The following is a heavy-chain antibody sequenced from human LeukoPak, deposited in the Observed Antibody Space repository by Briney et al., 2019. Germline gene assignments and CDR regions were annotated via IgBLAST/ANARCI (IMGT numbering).Heavy chain of an antibody. CDR1: GFTFSNAW. V-gene: IGHV3-15*01. J-gene: IGHJ4*02. CDR3: TTIGRVRIAVAGWVDY. Sequence: NSGGSLRLSCAASGFTFSNAWMSWVRQAPGKGLEWGGRIKSKTDGGTTDYAAPVKGRFTISRDDSKNTLYLQMNSLKTEDTAVYYCTTIGRVRIAVAGWVDYWGQGTLVTVSS. CDR2: IKSKTDGGTT. D-gene: IGHD6-19*01.